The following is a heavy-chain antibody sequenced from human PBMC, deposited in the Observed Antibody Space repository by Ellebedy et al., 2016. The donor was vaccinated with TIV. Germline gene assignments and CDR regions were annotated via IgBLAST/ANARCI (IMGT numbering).Heavy chain of an antibody. V-gene: IGHV3-48*02. CDR2: ISSSSTI. Sequence: PGGSLRLSCAASGFTFSSYSMNWVRQAPGKGLEWVSYISSSSTIYYADSVKGRFTISRDNAKNSLYLQMNSLRDEDTAVYYCARTGYSYGFSVYYYYGMDVWGQGTTVTVSS. J-gene: IGHJ6*02. D-gene: IGHD5-18*01. CDR1: GFTFSSYS. CDR3: ARTGYSYGFSVYYYYGMDV.